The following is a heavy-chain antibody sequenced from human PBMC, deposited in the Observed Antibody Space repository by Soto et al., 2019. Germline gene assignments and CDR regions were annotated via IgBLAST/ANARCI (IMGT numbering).Heavy chain of an antibody. Sequence: SETLSLTCAAYGGSFSGYYWSWIRQPPGKGLEWIGEINHSGSTNYNPSLKSRVTISVDTSKNQFSLKLSSVTAADTAVYYCASIAARRYYYYYYGMDVWGQGITVTVSS. J-gene: IGHJ6*02. CDR1: GGSFSGYY. CDR3: ASIAARRYYYYYYGMDV. V-gene: IGHV4-34*01. CDR2: INHSGST. D-gene: IGHD6-6*01.